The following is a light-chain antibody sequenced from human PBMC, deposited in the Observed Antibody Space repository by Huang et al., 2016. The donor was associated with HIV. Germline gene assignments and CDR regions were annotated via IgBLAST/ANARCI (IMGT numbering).Light chain of an antibody. CDR3: QQSYSPPRT. J-gene: IGKJ2*01. Sequence: DVQMTQSPSSLSASVGDRVTIPCRASPRIRSDLNWYQQKPGKAPKPLIFAASGLRSGVPSRFSGSGSGTDCTLTIRGLQPEDFATYYCQQSYSPPRTFGQGTKLEIK. V-gene: IGKV1-39*01. CDR1: PRIRSD. CDR2: AAS.